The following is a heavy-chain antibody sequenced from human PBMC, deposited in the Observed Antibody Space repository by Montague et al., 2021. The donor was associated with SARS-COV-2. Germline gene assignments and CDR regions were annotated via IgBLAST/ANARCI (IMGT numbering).Heavy chain of an antibody. J-gene: IGHJ4*02. CDR1: GGSINYYY. CDR3: ARGDHPQSGSWYCFDT. Sequence: SETLSLTCTVSGGSINYYYWHWLRQSAAKGLEWIGRIYSSGNANYSPSPKSRVTMSVDTSQNQFSLKLNSLTAADTAVYYCARGDHPQSGSWYCFDTWGQGALVTVSS. V-gene: IGHV4-4*07. D-gene: IGHD6-13*01. CDR2: IYSSGNA.